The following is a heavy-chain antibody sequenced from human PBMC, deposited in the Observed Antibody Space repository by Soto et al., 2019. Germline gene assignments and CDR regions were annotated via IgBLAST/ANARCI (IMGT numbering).Heavy chain of an antibody. V-gene: IGHV3-30-3*01. CDR3: ASPGIAVAAASYFDY. D-gene: IGHD6-19*01. Sequence: GGSLRLSCAASGFPFSSYAMHRVRQAPGKGLEWLAVISYDGNNKHYADSVKGRFTISRGNSKNTLYLQMNSLRAEDTAVYYCASPGIAVAAASYFDYWGQGTLVTVSS. J-gene: IGHJ4*02. CDR2: ISYDGNNK. CDR1: GFPFSSYA.